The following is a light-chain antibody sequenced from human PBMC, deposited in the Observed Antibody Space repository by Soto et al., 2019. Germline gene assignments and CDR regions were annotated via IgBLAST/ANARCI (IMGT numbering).Light chain of an antibody. V-gene: IGLV2-14*01. CDR2: DVS. Sequence: QSVLTQPASGSGSPGQSITISCTGTSSDVGGYNYVSWYHQHPGKAPKLMIYDVSNRPSGVSNRFSGSKSGNTASLTISGLQAEDEADYYCSSYTSSSTLVVFGGGTTLTVL. CDR1: SSDVGGYNY. CDR3: SSYTSSSTLVV. J-gene: IGLJ2*01.